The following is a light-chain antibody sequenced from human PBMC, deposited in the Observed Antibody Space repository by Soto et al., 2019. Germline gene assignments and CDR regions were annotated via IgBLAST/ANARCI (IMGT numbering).Light chain of an antibody. CDR2: ATS. CDR3: QQFNNSPRT. V-gene: IGKV1D-16*01. J-gene: IGKJ4*01. CDR1: QGIRGW. Sequence: DIKMTQSPSSLSAFIGDRVTITCRASQGIRGWLAWYQLKPGKAPKSLIYATSTLQDGVPSRFSGNGSETEFTLTISSLQSEDMASYYCQQFNNSPRTFGGGTKVDIK.